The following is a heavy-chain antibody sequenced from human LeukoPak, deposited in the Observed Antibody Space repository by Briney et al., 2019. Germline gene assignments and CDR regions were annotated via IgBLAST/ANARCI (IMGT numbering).Heavy chain of an antibody. CDR3: ARQECNGGSCYSRATWFDP. D-gene: IGHD2-15*01. Sequence: SETLSLTCNVSGGSISSTSYYWGWIRQPPGKGLEWIGSIYHTGTTYYSPSLKSRVTISVHTSKNQFSLKLSSVTAADTAVYYCARQECNGGSCYSRATWFDPWGQGTLVTVSS. J-gene: IGHJ5*02. V-gene: IGHV4-39*01. CDR1: GGSISSTSYY. CDR2: IYHTGTT.